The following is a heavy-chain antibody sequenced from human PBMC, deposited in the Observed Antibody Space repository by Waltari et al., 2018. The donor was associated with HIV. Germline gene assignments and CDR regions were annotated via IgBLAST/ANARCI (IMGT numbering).Heavy chain of an antibody. D-gene: IGHD2-15*01. CDR2: IKQDGSEK. V-gene: IGHV3-7*01. Sequence: EVQLVESGGGLVQPGGSLRLSCAASGFTFSTYWMRWVHQASGKGLEWVDNIKQDGSEKYYVDSVKGRFTISRDNAKNSLYLQMNSLRAEDTAVYYCARMIVVVVAATGAFESWGQGTMVTVSS. CDR1: GFTFSTYW. CDR3: ARMIVVVVAATGAFES. J-gene: IGHJ3*02.